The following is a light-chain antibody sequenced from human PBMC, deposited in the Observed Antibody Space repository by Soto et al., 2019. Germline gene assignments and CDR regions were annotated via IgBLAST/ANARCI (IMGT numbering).Light chain of an antibody. CDR2: GAS. CDR1: ESIRGTH. CDR3: QQYGSSPLT. J-gene: IGKJ4*01. V-gene: IGKV3-20*01. Sequence: VWKISAGTVSFSKEQRLALSCRASESIRGTHLAWYQQRPGQAPTLLIYGASIRAAGIPDRFSGSGSGTDFTLTISRLEPEGFAVYYCQQYGSSPLTFGGGTKVDIK.